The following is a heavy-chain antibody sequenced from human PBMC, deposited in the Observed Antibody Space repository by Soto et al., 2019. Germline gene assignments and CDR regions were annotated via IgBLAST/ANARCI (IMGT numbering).Heavy chain of an antibody. D-gene: IGHD6-19*01. CDR1: GFTFSSYG. CDR2: ISYDGSNK. CDR3: AKVQYSSGWSAQQATYYYYGMDV. V-gene: IGHV3-30*18. Sequence: QVQLVESGGGVVQPGRSLRLSCAASGFTFSSYGMHWVRQAPGKGLEWVAVISYDGSNKYYADSVKGRFTISRDNSKNTLNLQMNSVRSEDTAVYYCAKVQYSSGWSAQQATYYYYGMDVWGQGTTVSVSS. J-gene: IGHJ6*02.